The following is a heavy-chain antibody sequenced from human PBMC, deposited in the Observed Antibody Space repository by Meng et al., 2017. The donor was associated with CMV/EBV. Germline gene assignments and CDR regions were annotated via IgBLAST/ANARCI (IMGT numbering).Heavy chain of an antibody. V-gene: IGHV4-34*01. Sequence: SETLSLTCVVYGGSLSCYSWSWIRQPPGQGLEWIGEINRSKSTDSNPSLKSRVTISVDTSKNQFSLKLSSVTAADTAVYYCAREVRYCSSTSCYRFDPWGQGTLVTVSS. D-gene: IGHD2-2*01. J-gene: IGHJ5*02. CDR1: GGSLSCYS. CDR2: INRSKST. CDR3: AREVRYCSSTSCYRFDP.